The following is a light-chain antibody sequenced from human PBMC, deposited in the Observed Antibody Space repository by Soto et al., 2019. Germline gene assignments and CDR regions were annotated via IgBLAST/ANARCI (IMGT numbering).Light chain of an antibody. J-gene: IGLJ2*01. V-gene: IGLV1-40*01. CDR3: QSYDSSLSGVV. Sequence: VLTQPPSVSGAPGQRVTISCAGSSSNIGAGYDVHWYQQLPGTAPKLLIYGNSNRPSGVPDRFSGSKSGTSASLAITGLQAEDEADYYCQSYDSSLSGVVFGGGTKLTVL. CDR1: SSNIGAGYD. CDR2: GNS.